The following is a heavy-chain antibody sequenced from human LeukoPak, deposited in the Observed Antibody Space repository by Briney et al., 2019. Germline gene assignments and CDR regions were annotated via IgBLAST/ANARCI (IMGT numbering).Heavy chain of an antibody. CDR2: ISAYNGNT. V-gene: IGHV1-18*01. Sequence: GASVKVSCKASGYTFTSYGISWVRQAPGQGLEWMGWISAYNGNTNYAQKFQGRVTMTRDTSISTAYIELSRLRSDDTAVYYCARVGALMSDYYDSSGYYWGVDYWGQGTLVTVSS. D-gene: IGHD3-22*01. CDR3: ARVGALMSDYYDSSGYYWGVDY. CDR1: GYTFTSYG. J-gene: IGHJ4*02.